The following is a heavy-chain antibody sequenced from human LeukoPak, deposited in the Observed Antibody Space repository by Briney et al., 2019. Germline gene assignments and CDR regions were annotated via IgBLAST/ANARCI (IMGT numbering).Heavy chain of an antibody. V-gene: IGHV4-59*01. CDR2: IYYSGST. Sequence: SETLSLTCTVSGGSISSYYWSRIRQPPGKGLEWIGYIYYSGSTNYNPSLKSRVTISVDTSKNQFSLKLSSVTAADTAVYYCARDLGAGMVYFDYWGQGTLVTVSS. D-gene: IGHD6-19*01. J-gene: IGHJ4*02. CDR3: ARDLGAGMVYFDY. CDR1: GGSISSYY.